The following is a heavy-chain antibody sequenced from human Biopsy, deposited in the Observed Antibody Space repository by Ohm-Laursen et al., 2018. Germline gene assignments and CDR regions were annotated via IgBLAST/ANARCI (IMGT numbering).Heavy chain of an antibody. CDR2: VDWDDYK. D-gene: IGHD6-13*01. V-gene: IGHV2-70*11. CDR3: ARTPILIVSAGLVYRHRRHLQGMDV. J-gene: IGHJ6*02. Sequence: TQTLTLTCSFSGFSLSARGMCVSWIRQAPGKALEWLARVDWDDYKDYSASLQTKLSISKDTSNDQEVLTVNKVNPADTATYYCARTPILIVSAGLVYRHRRHLQGMDVWGQGIAVTVS. CDR1: GFSLSARGMC.